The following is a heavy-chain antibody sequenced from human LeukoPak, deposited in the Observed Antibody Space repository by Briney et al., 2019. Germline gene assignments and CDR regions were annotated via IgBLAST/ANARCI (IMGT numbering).Heavy chain of an antibody. D-gene: IGHD5-24*01. CDR3: ASPRATSYYGMDV. V-gene: IGHV5-51*01. J-gene: IGHJ6*02. Sequence: VESLKISCKGSGYSFTSYWIGWVRQMPGKGLEWMGIIYPGDFDTRYSPSFQGQVTISADKSISTAYLQWSSLKASDTAMYYCASPRATSYYGMDVWGQGTTVTVSS. CDR2: IYPGDFDT. CDR1: GYSFTSYW.